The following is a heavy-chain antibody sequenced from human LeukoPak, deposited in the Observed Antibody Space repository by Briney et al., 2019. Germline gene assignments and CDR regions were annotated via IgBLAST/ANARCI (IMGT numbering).Heavy chain of an antibody. V-gene: IGHV4-34*01. CDR1: GGSFSGYY. D-gene: IGHD3-9*01. CDR2: INHSGST. CDR3: ARGRDDILTGYGAPFDY. J-gene: IGHJ4*02. Sequence: SETLSLTCAVYGGSFSGYYWSWIRQPPGKGLEWIGEINHSGSTNYNPSLKSRVTISVDTSKNQFSPKLSSVTAADTAVYYCARGRDDILTGYGAPFDYWGQGTLVTVSS.